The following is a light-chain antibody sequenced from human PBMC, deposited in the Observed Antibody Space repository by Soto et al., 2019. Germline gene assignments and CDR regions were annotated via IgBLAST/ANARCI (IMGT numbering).Light chain of an antibody. CDR2: GAS. Sequence: EIVLTQSPGTLSLSPGERATLSCRASQVSSSYLAWYQQKPGQAPRLLIFGASNGATGIPDRFSGSGSGKDFTLSISRLEPEDFAVYYCQQFGSSSWTFGQGTKVEI. CDR3: QQFGSSSWT. CDR1: QVSSSY. J-gene: IGKJ1*01. V-gene: IGKV3-20*01.